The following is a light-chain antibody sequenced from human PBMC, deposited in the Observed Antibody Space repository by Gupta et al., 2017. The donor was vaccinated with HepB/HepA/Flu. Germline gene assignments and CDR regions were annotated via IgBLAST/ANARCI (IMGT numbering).Light chain of an antibody. CDR1: SSNIGADYD. Sequence: VSGAPGQRVTIPCTGSSSNIGADYDVQWYQQLPGTAPKLLIHGNSNRPSGVPDRFSGSKSGTSASLAITGLQAEDEADYYCQSYDSSLSGFVVFGGGTKVTVL. V-gene: IGLV1-40*01. CDR2: GNS. J-gene: IGLJ2*01. CDR3: QSYDSSLSGFVV.